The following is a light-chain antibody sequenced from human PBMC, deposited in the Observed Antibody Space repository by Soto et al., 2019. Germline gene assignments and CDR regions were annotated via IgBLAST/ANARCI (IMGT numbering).Light chain of an antibody. CDR2: EVS. J-gene: IGLJ1*01. CDR1: SSDIGAGYD. V-gene: IGLV1-40*01. CDR3: SSYAGSNNFYV. Sequence: QSVLTQPPSVSGAPGQRVTISCTGSSSDIGAGYDVHWYQQLPGTAPKLLIYEVSQRPSGVPDRFSGSKSGNTASLTVSGLQAEDEADYYCSSYAGSNNFYVVGTGTKVTVL.